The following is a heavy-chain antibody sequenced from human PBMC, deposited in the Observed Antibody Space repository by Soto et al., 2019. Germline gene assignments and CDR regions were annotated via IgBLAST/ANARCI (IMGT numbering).Heavy chain of an antibody. CDR2: IKQDGSEK. Sequence: GGSLRLSCAASGFTFSSYWMRWVRQAPGKGLEWVANIKQDGSEKYYVDSVKGRFTISRDNAKNSLYLQMNSLRAEDTAVYYCARDIVAEDDAFDIWGQGTMVTVS. CDR3: ARDIVAEDDAFDI. CDR1: GFTFSSYW. J-gene: IGHJ3*02. D-gene: IGHD5-12*01. V-gene: IGHV3-7*01.